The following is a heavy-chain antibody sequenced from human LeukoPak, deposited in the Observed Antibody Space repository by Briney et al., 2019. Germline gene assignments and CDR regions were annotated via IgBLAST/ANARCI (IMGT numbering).Heavy chain of an antibody. D-gene: IGHD3-10*01. V-gene: IGHV3-30*04. Sequence: SGGSLRLSCAASGFTFSSYAMHWVRQAPGKGLEWVAVIAYDGSNKYYADSVKGRFTISRDNSKNTLYLQMNSLRAEDTAVYYCAKETNYGSGGGAFDYWGQGTLVTVSS. CDR3: AKETNYGSGGGAFDY. CDR1: GFTFSSYA. J-gene: IGHJ4*02. CDR2: IAYDGSNK.